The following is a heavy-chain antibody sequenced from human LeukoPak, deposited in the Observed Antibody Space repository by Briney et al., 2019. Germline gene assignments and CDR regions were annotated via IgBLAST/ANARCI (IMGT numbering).Heavy chain of an antibody. CDR2: IYRSGST. Sequence: PSGTLSLTCAVSGGSISSSNWWSWVRQPPGKGLEWIGEIYRSGSTNYNPSLKSRVTISVDKSKNQFSLKLSSVTAADTVVYYCASRPIVDTALVSGFDYWGQGTLVAVSS. D-gene: IGHD5-18*01. V-gene: IGHV4-4*02. J-gene: IGHJ4*02. CDR1: GGSISSSNW. CDR3: ASRPIVDTALVSGFDY.